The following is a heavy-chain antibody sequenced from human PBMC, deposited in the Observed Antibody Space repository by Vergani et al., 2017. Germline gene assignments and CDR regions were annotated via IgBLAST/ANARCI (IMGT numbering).Heavy chain of an antibody. J-gene: IGHJ5*02. CDR1: GGSISSYY. V-gene: IGHV4-59*12. Sequence: QVQLQESGPGLVKPSETLSLTCTVSGGSISSYYWSWIRQPPGKGLEWIGEIYHSGSTNYNPSLKSGVTISVDKSKNQFSLKLSSVTAADTAVYYCAGTMGTNWFDPWGQGTLVTVSS. CDR3: AGTMGTNWFDP. D-gene: IGHD3-10*01. CDR2: IYHSGST.